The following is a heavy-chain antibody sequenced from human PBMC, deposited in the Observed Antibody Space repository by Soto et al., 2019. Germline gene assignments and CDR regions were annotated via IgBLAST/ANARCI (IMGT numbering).Heavy chain of an antibody. J-gene: IGHJ5*02. CDR1: GGSISSDNW. V-gene: IGHV4-4*02. CDR2: IFRSGST. CDR3: ARAVGRYSSSWYDWFDP. D-gene: IGHD6-13*01. Sequence: KPSETLTLTCAVSGGSISSDNWWSWVRQPPGKGLEWIGEIFRSGSTNYNPSLKSRVTISVDTSKNQFSLKLSSVTAADTAVYYCARAVGRYSSSWYDWFDPWGQGTWSPSPQ.